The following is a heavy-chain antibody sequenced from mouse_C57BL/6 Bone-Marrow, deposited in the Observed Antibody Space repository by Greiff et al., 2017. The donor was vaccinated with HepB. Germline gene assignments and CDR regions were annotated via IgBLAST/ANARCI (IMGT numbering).Heavy chain of an antibody. D-gene: IGHD3-3*01. Sequence: EVKLVESGGGLVKPGGSLKLSCAASGFTFSSYAMSWVRQTPEKRLEWVATISDGGSYTYYPNNVKGRFTISRDNAKNNLYLQMSHLKSEDTAMYYGAREGDVGAYWGQGTLVTVSA. V-gene: IGHV5-4*01. CDR2: ISDGGSYT. CDR1: GFTFSSYA. CDR3: AREGDVGAY. J-gene: IGHJ3*01.